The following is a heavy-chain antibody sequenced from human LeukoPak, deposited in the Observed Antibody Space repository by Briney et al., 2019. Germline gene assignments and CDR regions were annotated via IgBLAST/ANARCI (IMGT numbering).Heavy chain of an antibody. CDR2: ISSSSSYI. CDR3: ARDPPRVGMDV. CDR1: GFTFSSYS. J-gene: IGHJ6*03. V-gene: IGHV3-21*01. Sequence: KPGGSLRLSCAASGFTFSSYSMNWVRQAPGKGLEWVSSISSSSSYIYCADSVKGRFTTSRDNAKNSLYLQMNSLRAEDTAVYYCARDPPRVGMDVWGKGTTVTVSS. D-gene: IGHD2-2*01.